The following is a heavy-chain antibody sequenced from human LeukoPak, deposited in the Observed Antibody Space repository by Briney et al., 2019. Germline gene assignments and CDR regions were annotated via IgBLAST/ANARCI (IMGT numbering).Heavy chain of an antibody. CDR2: IYHSGST. V-gene: IGHV4-38-2*01. Sequence: SETLSLTCDVSDYSISSGYYWGWIRQPPGKGLEWIGSIYHSGSTHYNPSLKSRVTISLDTSQNQLSLKLTSVTAADTAVYQCARGMIYWKGDWFDAWGQGTLVIVSS. J-gene: IGHJ5*02. CDR1: DYSISSGYY. CDR3: ARGMIYWKGDWFDA. D-gene: IGHD3/OR15-3a*01.